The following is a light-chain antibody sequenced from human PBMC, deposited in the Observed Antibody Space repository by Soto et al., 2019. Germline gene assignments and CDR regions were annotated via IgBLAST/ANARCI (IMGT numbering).Light chain of an antibody. CDR1: QSINSN. V-gene: IGKV3-20*01. J-gene: IGKJ5*01. Sequence: IVMTQSPATLSVSPGERATLSCRASQSINSNLAWYQQKPGQAPRLLIYGASSRATGIPDRFSGSGSGTDFTLTISRLEPEDFAVYYCQQYGSSQITFGQGTRLENK. CDR3: QQYGSSQIT. CDR2: GAS.